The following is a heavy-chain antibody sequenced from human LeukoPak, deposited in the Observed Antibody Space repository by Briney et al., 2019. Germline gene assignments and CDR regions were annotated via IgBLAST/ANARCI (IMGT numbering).Heavy chain of an antibody. CDR3: VPDGGQLPYYLTY. D-gene: IGHD2-2*01. V-gene: IGHV3-15*01. Sequence: GGSLRLSCAASGFTYPDGCIRGVRQAPGKGLEWVGRIKNRNRGRTTDYAAPVKGRFTISGDDSRDTLYLQMNSLKTEDTPVYYCVPDGGQLPYYLTYWGQGTLVTVSS. J-gene: IGHJ1*01. CDR1: GFTYPDGC. CDR2: IKNRNRGRTT.